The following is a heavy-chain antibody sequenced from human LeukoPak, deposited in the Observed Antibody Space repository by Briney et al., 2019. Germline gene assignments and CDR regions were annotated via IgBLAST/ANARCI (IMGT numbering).Heavy chain of an antibody. Sequence: GGSLRLSCAASGFTVSSNYMSWVRQAPGKGLEWVSVIYSGGSTYYADSVKGRFTISRDNSKNTLYLQMNSLRAEDTAVYYCASIVVVPAAAFDPWGQGTLVTVSS. V-gene: IGHV3-66*01. CDR3: ASIVVVPAAAFDP. D-gene: IGHD2-2*01. CDR1: GFTVSSNY. J-gene: IGHJ5*02. CDR2: IYSGGST.